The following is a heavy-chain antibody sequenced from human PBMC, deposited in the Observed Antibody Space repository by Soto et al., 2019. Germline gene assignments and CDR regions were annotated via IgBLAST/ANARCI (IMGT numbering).Heavy chain of an antibody. V-gene: IGHV3-11*06. CDR2: ISSSSSYT. Sequence: GGSLRLSSAASGLTFSDYYMSWIRQAPGKGLEWVSYISSSSSYTNYADSVKGRFTISRDNAKNSLYLQMNSLRAEDTAVYYCARVLEWLPSSWGQGTLVTVSS. CDR3: ARVLEWLPSS. D-gene: IGHD3-3*01. CDR1: GLTFSDYY. J-gene: IGHJ4*02.